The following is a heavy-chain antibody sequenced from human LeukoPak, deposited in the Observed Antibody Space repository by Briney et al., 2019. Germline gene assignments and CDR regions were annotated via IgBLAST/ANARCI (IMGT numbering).Heavy chain of an antibody. CDR3: AKADTPLPLRGPYFDY. D-gene: IGHD3-16*01. V-gene: IGHV3-23*01. CDR1: GFTFSSYV. Sequence: PGGSLRLSCAASGFTFSSYVMSWVRQAPGKGLDWVSVISGSGGTTYYADSVKGRFTISKDNSKNTLYLQLNSLRVEDTAVYFCAKADTPLPLRGPYFDYWGQGTLVTVSS. J-gene: IGHJ4*02. CDR2: ISGSGGTT.